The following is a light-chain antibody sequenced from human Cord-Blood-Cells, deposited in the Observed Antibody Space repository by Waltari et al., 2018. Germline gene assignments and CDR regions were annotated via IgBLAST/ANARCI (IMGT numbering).Light chain of an antibody. CDR1: KLGDKY. CDR3: QAWDSSTEVV. Sequence: SYELTQPPSVSVSPGQTASITCSGDKLGDKYACWYQQKPGQSPVLVIYQDSKRPSGIPERCSGSNSWNTATLTISGTQAMDEADYYCQAWDSSTEVVFGGGTKLTVL. V-gene: IGLV3-1*01. J-gene: IGLJ2*01. CDR2: QDS.